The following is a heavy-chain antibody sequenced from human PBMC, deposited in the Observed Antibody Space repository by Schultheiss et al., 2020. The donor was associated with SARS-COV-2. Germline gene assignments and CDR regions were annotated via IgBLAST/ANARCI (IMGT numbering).Heavy chain of an antibody. D-gene: IGHD2-2*02. CDR3: ARAPGVVVPAAIFPRY. J-gene: IGHJ4*02. V-gene: IGHV3-48*03. Sequence: GGSLRLSCAASGFTFSSYEMNWVRQAPGKGLEWVSYISSSGSTIYYADSVKGRFTISRDNAKNSLYLQMNSLRAEDTAVYYCARAPGVVVPAAIFPRYWGQGTLVTVSS. CDR1: GFTFSSYE. CDR2: ISSSGSTI.